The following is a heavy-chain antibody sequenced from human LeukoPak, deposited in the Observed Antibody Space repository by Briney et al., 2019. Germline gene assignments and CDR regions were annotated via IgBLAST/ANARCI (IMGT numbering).Heavy chain of an antibody. J-gene: IGHJ3*02. V-gene: IGHV3-66*01. CDR1: GFSVSNNY. CDR3: ARDRHFVAFDI. Sequence: GGSLRLSCAASGFSVSNNYMSWVRQAPGKGLEWVSVIYSGGSTFYADSVKGRFTISRDNSKNTLYLQMNSLRAEDTAVYYCARDRHFVAFDIWGQGTMVTVSS. CDR2: IYSGGST.